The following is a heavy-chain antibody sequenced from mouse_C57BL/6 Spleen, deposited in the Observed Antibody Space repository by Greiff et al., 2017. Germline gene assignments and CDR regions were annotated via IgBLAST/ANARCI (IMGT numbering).Heavy chain of an antibody. V-gene: IGHV5-4*01. Sequence: EVKLMESGGGLVKPGGSLKLSCAASGFTFSSYAMSWVRQTPEKRLEWVATISDGGSYTYYPDNVKGRFTIARDNAKNNLYLQRSHLKSEDTAMYYCARDYCGSSYAMDYWGQGTSVTVSS. D-gene: IGHD1-1*01. CDR1: GFTFSSYA. J-gene: IGHJ4*01. CDR2: ISDGGSYT. CDR3: ARDYCGSSYAMDY.